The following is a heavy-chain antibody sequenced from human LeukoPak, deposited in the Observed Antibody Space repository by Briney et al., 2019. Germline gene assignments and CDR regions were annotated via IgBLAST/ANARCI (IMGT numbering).Heavy chain of an antibody. J-gene: IGHJ4*02. V-gene: IGHV1-69*10. CDR2: IIPILGIA. CDR1: GGTFSSYA. CDR3: ARDLYYYDSSGYFTDVGY. D-gene: IGHD3-22*01. Sequence: ASVKVSFKASGGTFSSYAISWVRQAPGQGLEWMGGIIPILGIANYAQKFQGRVTITADKSTSTAYMELSSLRSEDTAVYYCARDLYYYDSSGYFTDVGYWGQGTLVTVSS.